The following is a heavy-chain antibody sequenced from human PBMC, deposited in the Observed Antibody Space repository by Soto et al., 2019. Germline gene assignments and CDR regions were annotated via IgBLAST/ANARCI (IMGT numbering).Heavy chain of an antibody. CDR3: ARDGRYCSGGSCLNWFDP. CDR2: IWYDGSNK. Sequence: GGSLRLSCAASGFTFSSYGMHWVRQAPGKGLEWVAVIWYDGSNKYYADSVKGRFTISRDNSKNTLYLQMNSLRAEDTAVYYCARDGRYCSGGSCLNWFDPWGQGTLVTVSS. CDR1: GFTFSSYG. J-gene: IGHJ5*02. V-gene: IGHV3-33*01. D-gene: IGHD2-15*01.